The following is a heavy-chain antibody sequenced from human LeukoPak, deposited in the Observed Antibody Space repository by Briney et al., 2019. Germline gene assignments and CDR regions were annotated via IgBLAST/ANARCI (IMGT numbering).Heavy chain of an antibody. CDR3: ARAIVVVIATDAFDI. D-gene: IGHD2-21*01. CDR2: MNPNSGNT. Sequence: ASVKVSCKASGYTFTNYDIHWVRQATGQGLEWMGRMNPNSGNTDYAQKFQGRVTISRNISISTAYMELSSLTFKDTAVYYCARAIVVVIATDAFDIWGQGTMVTVSS. CDR1: GYTFTNYD. V-gene: IGHV1-8*03. J-gene: IGHJ3*02.